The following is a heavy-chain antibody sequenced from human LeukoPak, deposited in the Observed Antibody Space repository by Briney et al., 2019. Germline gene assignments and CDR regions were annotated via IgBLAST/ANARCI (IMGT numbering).Heavy chain of an antibody. CDR2: FDPEDGET. J-gene: IGHJ4*02. D-gene: IGHD2-21*02. CDR1: GYTLTELS. Sequence: ASVKVSCKVSGYTLTELSMHWVRQAPGKALEWMGGFDPEDGETIYAQKFQGRVTMTEDTSTDTAYMGLSSLRSEDTAVYYCATDRTYCGGDCYSDWGQGTLVTVSS. V-gene: IGHV1-24*01. CDR3: ATDRTYCGGDCYSD.